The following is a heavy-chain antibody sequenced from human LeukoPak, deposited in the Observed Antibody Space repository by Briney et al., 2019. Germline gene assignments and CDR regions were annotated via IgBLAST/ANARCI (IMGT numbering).Heavy chain of an antibody. D-gene: IGHD3-10*01. Sequence: SETLSLTCTVSGGSISSYYWSWIRQSPGKGLEWIGYFHVSGSINYNPSRKSRVTISVDTSKNQFSPKLSSVTAADTAVYYCARQYYYASGSFAFDIWGQGTMVTVSS. J-gene: IGHJ3*02. V-gene: IGHV4-59*08. CDR2: FHVSGSI. CDR3: ARQYYYASGSFAFDI. CDR1: GGSISSYY.